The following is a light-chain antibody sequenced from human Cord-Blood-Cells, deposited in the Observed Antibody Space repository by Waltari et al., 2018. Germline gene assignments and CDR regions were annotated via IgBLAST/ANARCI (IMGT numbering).Light chain of an antibody. CDR2: AAS. V-gene: IGKV1-39*01. Sequence: DIQMTQSPSSLSAYVGDRVTITCRASQSISSYLNWYQQKPGKALKLLIYAASSLQSAVPSRFSGRGSGTDFTLTISSLQPEDIATYYCQQSYSTPPTFGGGTKVEIK. CDR1: QSISSY. J-gene: IGKJ4*01. CDR3: QQSYSTPPT.